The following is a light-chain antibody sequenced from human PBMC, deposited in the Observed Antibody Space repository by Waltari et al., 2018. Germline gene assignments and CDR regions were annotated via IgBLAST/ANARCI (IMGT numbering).Light chain of an antibody. CDR3: SSYAGSSKGV. Sequence: QSALTQPASVSGPPGKSLTISCTGTSSDVGNYKRVSWYQQHPSKAPKLMLYSVSKRPSGVSDRFSGAKSGDMASLTISGRQPEDEAEYFCSSYAGSSKGVFGGGTKVTVL. CDR2: SVS. CDR1: SSDVGNYKR. J-gene: IGLJ2*01. V-gene: IGLV2-23*02.